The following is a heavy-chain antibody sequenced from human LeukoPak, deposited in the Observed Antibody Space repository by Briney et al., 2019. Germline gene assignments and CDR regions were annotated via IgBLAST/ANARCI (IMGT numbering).Heavy chain of an antibody. V-gene: IGHV3-9*01. J-gene: IGHJ5*02. Sequence: GGSLRLSCAASGFTFDDYAMHWVRQAPGKGLEWVSGISWNSGSIGYADSVKGRFTISRDNAKNSLYLQMNSLGAEDTALYYCAKWTGYSGFDPWGQGTLVTVSS. CDR1: GFTFDDYA. D-gene: IGHD3/OR15-3a*01. CDR2: ISWNSGSI. CDR3: AKWTGYSGFDP.